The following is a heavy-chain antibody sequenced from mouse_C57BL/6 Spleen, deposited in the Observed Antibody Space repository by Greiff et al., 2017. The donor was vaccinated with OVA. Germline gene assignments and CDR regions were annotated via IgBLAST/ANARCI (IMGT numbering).Heavy chain of an antibody. D-gene: IGHD2-2*01. J-gene: IGHJ3*01. Sequence: EVMLVESGPGMVKPSQSLSLTCTVTGYSITSGYDWHWIRHFPGNKLEWMGYISYSGSTNYNPSLKSRISITHDTSKNHFFLKLNSVTTEDTATYYCARGGDWLPFAYWGQGTLVTVSA. CDR3: ARGGDWLPFAY. CDR1: GYSITSGYD. V-gene: IGHV3-1*01. CDR2: ISYSGST.